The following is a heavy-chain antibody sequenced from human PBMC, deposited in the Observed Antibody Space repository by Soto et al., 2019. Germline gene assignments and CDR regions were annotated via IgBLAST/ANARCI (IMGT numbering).Heavy chain of an antibody. D-gene: IGHD1-7*01. Sequence: PSETLSLTCTVSGGSISSGGYYWIWIRHHPGKGLEWIGYIYYSGSTYYNPSLKSRVTISVDTSKNQFSLKLSSVTAADTAVYYCARDLVTGTTSYFDYWGQGTLVTVSS. J-gene: IGHJ4*02. CDR3: ARDLVTGTTSYFDY. CDR1: GGSISSGGYY. V-gene: IGHV4-31*03. CDR2: IYYSGST.